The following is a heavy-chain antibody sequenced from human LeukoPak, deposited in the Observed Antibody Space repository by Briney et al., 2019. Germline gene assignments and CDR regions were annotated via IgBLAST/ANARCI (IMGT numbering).Heavy chain of an antibody. Sequence: SGTLPLTCTVSGGSIITNTWWAWVRQPPGKGLEWIGEIYHGGSTNYRPSLKSRVTISVDKSKNQVSLNLTSVTAADTAVYFCAREIYGSGTYYYYNYGMDVWGKGTTVTVSA. CDR3: AREIYGSGTYYYYNYGMDV. CDR2: IYHGGST. V-gene: IGHV4-4*02. J-gene: IGHJ6*04. D-gene: IGHD3-10*01. CDR1: GGSIITNTW.